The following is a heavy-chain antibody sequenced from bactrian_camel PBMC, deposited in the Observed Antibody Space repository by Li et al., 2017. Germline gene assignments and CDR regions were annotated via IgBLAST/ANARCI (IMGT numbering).Heavy chain of an antibody. J-gene: IGHJ6*01. D-gene: IGHD2*01. CDR1: KYYGY. Sequence: HVQLVESGEGSVQAGDSLTLSCAASKYYGYMAWFRQAPGQERKGVAYIDRSGGTDYADSVKGRFTISQETTANRRTLALQMNSLKAEDTAVYYCAAARNFLLPEPPGGCGSHRWGYWGQGTQVTVS. CDR3: AAARNFLLPEPPGGCGSHRWGY. CDR2: IDRSGGT. V-gene: IGHV3S55*01.